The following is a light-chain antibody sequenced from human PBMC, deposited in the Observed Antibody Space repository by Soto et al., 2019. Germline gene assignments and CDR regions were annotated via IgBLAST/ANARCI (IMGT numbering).Light chain of an antibody. Sequence: QSVLTQPPSVSGAPGQRVTISGSGSSSNIGTGYDVHWYQQLPGRAPKLLIFDNNNRPSGVPDRFSGSKSGTSASLAVTGIQAEDEADYYCQSYDNNLSGWVFGGGTKLTVL. CDR3: QSYDNNLSGWV. V-gene: IGLV1-40*01. CDR2: DNN. CDR1: SSNIGTGYD. J-gene: IGLJ3*02.